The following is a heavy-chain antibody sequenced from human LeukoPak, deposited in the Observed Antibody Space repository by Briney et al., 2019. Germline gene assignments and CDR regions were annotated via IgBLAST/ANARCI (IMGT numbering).Heavy chain of an antibody. CDR1: GGSISSSSYY. Sequence: SETLSLTCTVSGGSISSSSYYWGWIRQPPGKGLEWIGSIYYSGSTYYNPSLKSRVTISVDTSKNQFSLKLSSVTAADTAVYYCARHSPNYYDSSGYPRSWFDPWGQGTLVTVSS. J-gene: IGHJ5*02. D-gene: IGHD3-22*01. V-gene: IGHV4-39*01. CDR3: ARHSPNYYDSSGYPRSWFDP. CDR2: IYYSGST.